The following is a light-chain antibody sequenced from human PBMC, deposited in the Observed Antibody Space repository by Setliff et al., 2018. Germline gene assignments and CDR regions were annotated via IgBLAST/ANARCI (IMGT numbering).Light chain of an antibody. J-gene: IGLJ1*01. CDR3: SSFTSSTTYV. CDR2: DVS. Sequence: QSVLTQPASVSGSPGQSIAISCTGTSSDVGACDYVSWYQQHPDRAPKLMIYDVSKRPSGVSNRFSASKSGNTASLTISGLQAEDEANYYCSSFTSSTTYVFGTGTKVTVL. V-gene: IGLV2-14*01. CDR1: SSDVGACDY.